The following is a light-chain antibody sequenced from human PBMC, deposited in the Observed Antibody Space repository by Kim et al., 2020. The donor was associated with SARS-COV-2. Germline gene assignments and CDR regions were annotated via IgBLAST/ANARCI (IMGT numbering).Light chain of an antibody. V-gene: IGLV3-21*03. Sequence: PGKTARITWGGNNIGSKSVHWYQQKPGQAPGLVVYDDSDRPAGIPERFSGSNSGNTATLTISRVEAGDEADYYCQVWDNSSDHPVVFGGGTQLTVL. CDR2: DDS. CDR1: NIGSKS. J-gene: IGLJ2*01. CDR3: QVWDNSSDHPVV.